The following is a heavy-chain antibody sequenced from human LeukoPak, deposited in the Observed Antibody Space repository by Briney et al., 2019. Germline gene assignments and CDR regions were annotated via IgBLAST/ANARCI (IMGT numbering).Heavy chain of an antibody. CDR1: GGSISSSSYY. CDR3: AREVGGSCDY. Sequence: SETLSLTCTVSGGSISSSSYYWGWIRQPPGKGLEWIGEINHSGSTNYNPSLKSRVTISVDTSKNQFSLKLSSVTAADTAVYYCAREVGGSCDYWGQGTLVTVSS. D-gene: IGHD2-15*01. CDR2: INHSGST. V-gene: IGHV4-39*07. J-gene: IGHJ4*02.